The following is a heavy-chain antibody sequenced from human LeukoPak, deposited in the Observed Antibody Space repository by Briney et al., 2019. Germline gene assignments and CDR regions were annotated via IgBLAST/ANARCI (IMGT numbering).Heavy chain of an antibody. CDR2: TNHSGST. V-gene: IGHV4-34*01. CDR1: GGSFSGYY. D-gene: IGHD3-22*01. Sequence: SETLSLTCAVYGGSFSGYYWSWIRQPPGKGLEWIGETNHSGSTNYNPSLKSRVTISVDTSKNQFSLKLSSVTAADTAVYYCARVGYYDSTYFDYWGQGTLVTVSS. CDR3: ARVGYYDSTYFDY. J-gene: IGHJ4*02.